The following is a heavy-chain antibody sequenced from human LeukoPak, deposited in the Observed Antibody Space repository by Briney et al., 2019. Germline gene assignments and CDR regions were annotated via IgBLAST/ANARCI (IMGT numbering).Heavy chain of an antibody. CDR2: ISSSSSYT. CDR3: AAITMVRGVEFDY. Sequence: GGSLRLSCAASGFTFSDYYMSRIRQAPGKGLEWVSYISSSSSYTNYADSVKGRFTISRDNAKNTLYLQMNRLRAEDTAVYYCAAITMVRGVEFDYWGQGALVSVSS. J-gene: IGHJ4*02. V-gene: IGHV3-11*03. D-gene: IGHD3-10*01. CDR1: GFTFSDYY.